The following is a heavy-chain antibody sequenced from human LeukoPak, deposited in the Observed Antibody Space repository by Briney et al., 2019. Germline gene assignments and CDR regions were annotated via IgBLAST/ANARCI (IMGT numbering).Heavy chain of an antibody. CDR3: ARAPLVDFWRYYYYYYYMDV. V-gene: IGHV7-4-1*02. Sequence: ASVKVSCKASGYTFTTYAMNWVRQAPGQGLKWMGWINTNTGNPTYAQGFTGRFVFSLDTSVSTAYLQISSLKAEDTAVYYCARAPLVDFWRYYYYYYYMDVWGKGTTVTVSS. J-gene: IGHJ6*03. D-gene: IGHD3-3*01. CDR1: GYTFTTYA. CDR2: INTNTGNP.